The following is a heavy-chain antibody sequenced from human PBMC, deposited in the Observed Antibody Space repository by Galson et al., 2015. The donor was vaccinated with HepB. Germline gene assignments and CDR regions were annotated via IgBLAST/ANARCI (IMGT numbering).Heavy chain of an antibody. D-gene: IGHD3-10*01. CDR1: GFTFSSYA. V-gene: IGHV3-23*01. CDR3: VGGRGGVISLFDY. J-gene: IGHJ4*02. CDR2: ISGSGGST. Sequence: SLRLSCAASGFTFSSYAMSWVRQSPGKGPEWVSVISGSGGSTYYADSVKGRFTISRDNSKNTLYLQMNSLRAEDTAVYYCVGGRGGVISLFDYWGQGTLVTVSS.